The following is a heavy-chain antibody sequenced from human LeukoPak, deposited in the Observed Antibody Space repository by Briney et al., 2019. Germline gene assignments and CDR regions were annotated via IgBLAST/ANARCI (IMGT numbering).Heavy chain of an antibody. V-gene: IGHV3-33*01. Sequence: GGSLRLSCAASGFTFSSYGMHWVRQAPGKGLEWVAVIWYDGSNKYYADSVKGRFTISRDNSKNTLYLRMNSLRAEDTAVYYCARDSWEPDEYYFDYWGQGTLVTVSS. CDR3: ARDSWEPDEYYFDY. CDR2: IWYDGSNK. J-gene: IGHJ4*02. CDR1: GFTFSSYG. D-gene: IGHD1-26*01.